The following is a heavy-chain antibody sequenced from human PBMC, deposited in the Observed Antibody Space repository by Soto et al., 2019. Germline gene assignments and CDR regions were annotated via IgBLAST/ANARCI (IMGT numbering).Heavy chain of an antibody. V-gene: IGHV1-69*01. D-gene: IGHD3-10*01. CDR1: GGTFTKYA. CDR3: ATALSLAGNFYYGLDV. CDR2: IIPIFGAT. Sequence: QVQLVQSGTEVKKPGSSVKVSCKASGGTFTKYAISWVRQAPRQGLAWMGGIIPIFGATTYAETFQDRLTITADESTTTAYMKLTSLTSEDSAVYYCATALSLAGNFYYGLDVWGQGTTITVS. J-gene: IGHJ6*02.